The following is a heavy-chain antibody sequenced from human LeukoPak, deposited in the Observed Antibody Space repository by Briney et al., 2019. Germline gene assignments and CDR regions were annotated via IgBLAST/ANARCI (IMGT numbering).Heavy chain of an antibody. J-gene: IGHJ4*02. CDR1: GFTVSSNY. CDR3: AKSGYSYGEYYFDY. V-gene: IGHV3-53*01. Sequence: GGSLRLSCAASGFTVSSNYMSWVRQAPGKGLEWVSVIYSGGSTYYADSVKGRFTISRDNSKNTLYLQMNSLRAEDTAVYYCAKSGYSYGEYYFDYWDQGTLVTVSS. D-gene: IGHD5-18*01. CDR2: IYSGGST.